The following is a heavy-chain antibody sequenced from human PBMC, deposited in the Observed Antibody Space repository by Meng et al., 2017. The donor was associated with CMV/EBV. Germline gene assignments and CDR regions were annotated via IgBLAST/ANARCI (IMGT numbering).Heavy chain of an antibody. J-gene: IGHJ5*02. CDR2: ISSSSSYI. CDR3: ARDATYYDFWSGYISWFDP. D-gene: IGHD3-3*01. CDR1: GFTFSSYS. Sequence: GESLKISCAASGFTFSSYSMNWVRQAPGKGLEWVSSISSSSSYIYYADSVEGRFTISRDNAKNSLYLQMNSLRAEDTAVYYCARDATYYDFWSGYISWFDPWGQGTLVTVSS. V-gene: IGHV3-21*01.